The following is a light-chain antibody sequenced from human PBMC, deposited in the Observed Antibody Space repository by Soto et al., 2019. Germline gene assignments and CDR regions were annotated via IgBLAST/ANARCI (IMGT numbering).Light chain of an antibody. CDR3: QQYGSSPLT. J-gene: IGKJ4*01. CDR1: QTVSSNY. Sequence: EIVLAQSPGTLSLSPGERATLFCRASQTVSSNYLAWYQQKPGQAPRLLIFGASSRATGIPDRFSSSGSGTDFTLTISRLEPEDFALYSCQQYGSSPLTFGGGTKVEIK. CDR2: GAS. V-gene: IGKV3-20*01.